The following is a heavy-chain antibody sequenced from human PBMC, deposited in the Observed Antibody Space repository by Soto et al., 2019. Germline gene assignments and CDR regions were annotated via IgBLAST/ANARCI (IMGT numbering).Heavy chain of an antibody. D-gene: IGHD2-15*01. V-gene: IGHV3-15*07. CDR1: GFTFSNAW. CDR2: IKSKTDGGTT. Sequence: EVQLVESGGGLVKPGGSLRLSCAASGFTFSNAWMNWVRQAPGKGLEWVGRIKSKTDGGTTDYAAPVKGRFTISRDNSKNTLYLKINSLKTEDTAVYYCTTKSGPDAFDIWGQGTMFTVSS. J-gene: IGHJ3*02. CDR3: TTKSGPDAFDI.